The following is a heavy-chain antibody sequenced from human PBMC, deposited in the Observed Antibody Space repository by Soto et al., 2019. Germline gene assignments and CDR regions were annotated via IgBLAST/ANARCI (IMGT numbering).Heavy chain of an antibody. CDR3: ARAAAGPYYYYGMDV. V-gene: IGHV4-61*01. J-gene: IGHJ6*02. CDR1: GGSVSSGSYY. CDR2: IYYSGST. Sequence: QVQLQESGPGLVKPSETLSLTCTVSGGSVSSGSYYWSWIRQPPGKGLEWIGYIYYSGSTNHNPSLKSRVTISVDTSKNQFSLKLSSVTAADTAVYYCARAAAGPYYYYGMDVWGQGTTVTVSS. D-gene: IGHD6-13*01.